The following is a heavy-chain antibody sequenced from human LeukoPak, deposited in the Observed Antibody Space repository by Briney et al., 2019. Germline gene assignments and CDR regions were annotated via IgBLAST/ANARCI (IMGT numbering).Heavy chain of an antibody. V-gene: IGHV4-59*01. CDR1: GGSISSYY. CDR3: ARAPPSWFGSKGVFDP. J-gene: IGHJ5*02. D-gene: IGHD3-10*01. Sequence: PSETLSLTCTVSGGSISSYYWSWIRQPPGEGLEWIGYIYYSGSTNYNPSLKSRVTISVDTSKNQFSLKLSSVTAADTAVYYCARAPPSWFGSKGVFDPWGQGTLVTVSS. CDR2: IYYSGST.